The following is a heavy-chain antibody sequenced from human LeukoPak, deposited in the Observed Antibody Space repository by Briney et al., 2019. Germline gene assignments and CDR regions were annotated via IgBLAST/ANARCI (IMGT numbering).Heavy chain of an antibody. CDR2: ISYDGSNK. CDR3: ARDRHYYDSSGYLY. J-gene: IGHJ4*02. CDR1: GFTFSSYA. Sequence: GGSLRLSCAASGFTFSSYAMHWVRQAPGKGLEWVAVISYDGSNKYYADSVKGRFTISRDNSKNTLYLQMNSLIAEDTAVYYCARDRHYYDSSGYLYWGQGTLVTFSS. V-gene: IGHV3-30*04. D-gene: IGHD3-22*01.